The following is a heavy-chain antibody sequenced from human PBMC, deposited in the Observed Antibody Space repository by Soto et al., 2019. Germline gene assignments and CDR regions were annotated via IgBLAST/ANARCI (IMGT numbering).Heavy chain of an antibody. CDR3: VKGFALMADN. J-gene: IGHJ4*02. CDR1: GFSFSTYV. Sequence: PGGSLRLSCIDSGFSFSTYVMDWVRQAPGKGLEWVARILYDGSKEFYADSVKGRFIISRDNPKNTLFLQMDSLRVEDTAVYYCVKGFALMADNWGQGNPVTVSS. V-gene: IGHV3-30*18. CDR2: ILYDGSKE.